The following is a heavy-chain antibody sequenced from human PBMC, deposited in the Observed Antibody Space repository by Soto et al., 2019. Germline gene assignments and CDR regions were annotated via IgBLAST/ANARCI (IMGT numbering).Heavy chain of an antibody. V-gene: IGHV1-18*01. CDR3: ARDRFYDYVWGSYRYEVDGGEGNNFDY. J-gene: IGHJ4*02. D-gene: IGHD3-16*02. Sequence: QVQLVQSGAEVKKPGASVKVSCKASGYTFTSYGISWVRQAPGQGLEWMGWISAYNGNTNYAQKLQGRVTMTTDTSTSTAYMELRSLRSDDTAVYYCARDRFYDYVWGSYRYEVDGGEGNNFDYWGQGTLVTVSS. CDR2: ISAYNGNT. CDR1: GYTFTSYG.